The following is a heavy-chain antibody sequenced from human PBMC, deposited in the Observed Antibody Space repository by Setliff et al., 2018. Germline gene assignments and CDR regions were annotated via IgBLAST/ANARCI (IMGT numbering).Heavy chain of an antibody. CDR1: GYSFTDYW. V-gene: IGHV5-51*01. Sequence: GESLKISCKGSGYSFTDYWIAWVRQTPGKGLEWMGTIYPGNTDTRYSPFFQGQVTISTDTSINTAFLQWNNLKASDTAVYYCARRGERFFNWFDPWGQGTLVTVSS. CDR2: IYPGNTDT. D-gene: IGHD2-21*01. J-gene: IGHJ5*02. CDR3: ARRGERFFNWFDP.